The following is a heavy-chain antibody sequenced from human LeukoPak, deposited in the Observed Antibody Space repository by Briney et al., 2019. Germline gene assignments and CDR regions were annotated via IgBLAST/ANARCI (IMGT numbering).Heavy chain of an antibody. CDR2: IYYSGST. D-gene: IGHD3-9*01. CDR3: ARHGSIFNWFDP. Sequence: PSETLSLTCTVSGGSISSSSYYWGWIRQPPGKALEWIGSIYYSGSTYYNPSLKSRVPISVDPSKNQFSLNLSSLTPANTAVYHCARHGSIFNWFDPWGQGTLVTVSS. CDR1: GGSISSSSYY. J-gene: IGHJ5*02. V-gene: IGHV4-39*01.